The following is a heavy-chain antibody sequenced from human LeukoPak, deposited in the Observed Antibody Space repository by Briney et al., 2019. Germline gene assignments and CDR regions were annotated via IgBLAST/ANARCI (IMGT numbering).Heavy chain of an antibody. CDR2: INPNSGGT. CDR1: GYTFTGYY. J-gene: IGHJ5*02. Sequence: ASVKVSCKASGYTFTGYYMHWVRQAPGQGLEWMGWINPNSGGTNYAQKFQGRVTMTRDTSISTAYMELSRLRSDDTAVYYCARVLSVVGGKGGNWFDPWGQGTLVTVSS. V-gene: IGHV1-2*02. D-gene: IGHD1-26*01. CDR3: ARVLSVVGGKGGNWFDP.